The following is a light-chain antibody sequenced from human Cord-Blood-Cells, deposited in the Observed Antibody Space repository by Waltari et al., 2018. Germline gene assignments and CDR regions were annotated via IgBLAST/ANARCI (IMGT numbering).Light chain of an antibody. CDR3: QQRSNWPPYT. V-gene: IGKV3-11*01. J-gene: IGKJ2*01. Sequence: IVLTQSSVTLSLSTGERATFSCRASKSVSSYLASHTQKPGQAPRLLIYDASNRATGIPARFSGSGSGTDFTLTISSLEPEDFAVYYCQQRSNWPPYTFGQGTKLEIK. CDR1: KSVSSY. CDR2: DAS.